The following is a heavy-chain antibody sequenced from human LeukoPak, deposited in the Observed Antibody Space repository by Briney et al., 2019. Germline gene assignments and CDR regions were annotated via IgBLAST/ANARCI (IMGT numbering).Heavy chain of an antibody. V-gene: IGHV3-23*01. J-gene: IGHJ4*02. D-gene: IGHD3-3*01. Sequence: PGGSLRLSCAASGFTFSSYAMSWVRQAPGKGLEWVSGISGSGGSTYYADSVKGRFTISRDNSKNTLHLQMNSLRAEDTAVYYCAKGPTYYDFWSGYYWGQGTLVTVSS. CDR1: GFTFSSYA. CDR2: ISGSGGST. CDR3: AKGPTYYDFWSGYY.